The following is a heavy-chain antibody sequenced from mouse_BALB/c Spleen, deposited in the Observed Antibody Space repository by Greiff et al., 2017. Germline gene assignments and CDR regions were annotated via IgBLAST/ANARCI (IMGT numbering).Heavy chain of an antibody. Sequence: EVKLVESGPGLVKPSQSLSLTCTVTGYSITSDYAWNWIRQFPGNKLEWMGYISYSGSTSYNPSLKSRISITRDTSKNQFFLQLNSVTTEDTATYYCARSGYDYYFDYWGQGTTLTVSS. D-gene: IGHD2-14*01. CDR3: ARSGYDYYFDY. CDR1: GYSITSDYA. CDR2: ISYSGST. V-gene: IGHV3-2*02. J-gene: IGHJ2*01.